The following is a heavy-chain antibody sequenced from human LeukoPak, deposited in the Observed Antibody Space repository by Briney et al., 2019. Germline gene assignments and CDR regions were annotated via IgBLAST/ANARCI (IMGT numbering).Heavy chain of an antibody. D-gene: IGHD2-2*01. CDR2: TYYRSTWYN. Sequence: SQTLSLTCAVSGDSVSSNSAAWNWIRQSPSRGLEWLGRTYYRSTWYNDYAVSVRGRITVKPDTSKNQFSLHLNSVTPEDTAVYYCARRLTQYDCFDPWGQGILVTVSS. J-gene: IGHJ5*02. CDR1: GDSVSSNSAA. CDR3: ARRLTQYDCFDP. V-gene: IGHV6-1*01.